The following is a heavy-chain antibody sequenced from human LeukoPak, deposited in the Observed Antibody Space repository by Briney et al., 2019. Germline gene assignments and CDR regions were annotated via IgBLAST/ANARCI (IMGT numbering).Heavy chain of an antibody. CDR1: GFTFGNYG. J-gene: IGHJ4*02. V-gene: IGHV3-23*01. CDR2: ISASGGNT. Sequence: PGGSLRLSCGASGFTFGNYGLGWVSHAPGKGLEWVSAISASGGNTYYADSVRGRFTISRDNSKNTLYLQMNSLRAEDTVLYYCAKEMGSSQPFDYWGQGTLVTVSS. CDR3: AKEMGSSQPFDY. D-gene: IGHD3-10*01.